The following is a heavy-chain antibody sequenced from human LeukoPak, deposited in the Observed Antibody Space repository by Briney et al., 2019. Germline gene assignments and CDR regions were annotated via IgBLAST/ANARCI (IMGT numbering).Heavy chain of an antibody. CDR1: GFTFSSFA. CDR2: ISSSGSGT. CDR3: ARGPNWNYALRHFDY. V-gene: IGHV3-23*01. D-gene: IGHD1-7*01. J-gene: IGHJ4*02. Sequence: PGGSLRLSCAASGFTFSSFAMSWVRQAPGKGLEWVSTISSSGSGTYYADSVKGRFTISRDNSKDTLYLQMGSLRTEDMAVYYCARGPNWNYALRHFDYWGQGTLVTVSS.